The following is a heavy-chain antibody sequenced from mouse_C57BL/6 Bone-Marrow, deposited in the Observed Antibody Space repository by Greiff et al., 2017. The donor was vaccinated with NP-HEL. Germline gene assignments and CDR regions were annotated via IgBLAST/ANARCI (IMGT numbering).Heavy chain of an antibody. Sequence: VQLQQSGAELVKPGASVKISCKASGYAFSSYWMNWVKQRPGKGLEWIGQIYPGDGDTNYNGKFKDKATLTADKSSSTAYMQLRSLTSEDSAVYVCARSGWLRRLFYAMDYWGQGTSVTVTA. D-gene: IGHD2-2*01. CDR2: IYPGDGDT. CDR3: ARSGWLRRLFYAMDY. J-gene: IGHJ4*01. CDR1: GYAFSSYW. V-gene: IGHV1-80*01.